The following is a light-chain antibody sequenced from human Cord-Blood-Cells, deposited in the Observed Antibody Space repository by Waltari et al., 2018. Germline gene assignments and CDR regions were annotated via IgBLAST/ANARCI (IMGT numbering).Light chain of an antibody. CDR3: QQRSNWPPIT. CDR2: DAS. Sequence: EIVLTQSPATLSLSPGESATLSCRASQSVSSYLAWYPQKPGPAPRLLIYDASNRATGIPARFSGRGSGTDFTLTISSLEPEDFAVYYCQQRSNWPPITFGQGTRLEIK. J-gene: IGKJ5*01. V-gene: IGKV3-11*01. CDR1: QSVSSY.